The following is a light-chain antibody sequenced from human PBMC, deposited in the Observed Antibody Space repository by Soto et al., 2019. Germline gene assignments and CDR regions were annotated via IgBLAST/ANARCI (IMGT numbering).Light chain of an antibody. J-gene: IGKJ1*01. CDR2: GAS. Sequence: EVVMTQSPATLSVSPGERATLSCRASQSISRNLAWYQQKPGQAPRLLIYGASTRATGIPARFSGSGSGTEFTLTISSLKPDDFATYYCQQYQSYSRTFGQGTRWIS. CDR3: QQYQSYSRT. V-gene: IGKV3D-15*01. CDR1: QSISRN.